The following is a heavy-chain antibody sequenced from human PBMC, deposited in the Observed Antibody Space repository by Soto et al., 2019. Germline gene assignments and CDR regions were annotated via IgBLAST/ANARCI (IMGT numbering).Heavy chain of an antibody. CDR2: ISAGSNTI. J-gene: IGHJ4*02. V-gene: IGHV3-48*02. D-gene: IGHD6-19*01. CDR3: ARDSGVTGADDY. CDR1: GFIFSVYS. Sequence: EVQLVESGGGLVEPGGSLRLSCAAPGFIFSVYSMTWVRQAPGKGLEWVSYISAGSNTIYYRDSVKGRFTISRDNAKNSLYLQMNSLRDEDTAVYYCARDSGVTGADDYWGQGTLVTVSS.